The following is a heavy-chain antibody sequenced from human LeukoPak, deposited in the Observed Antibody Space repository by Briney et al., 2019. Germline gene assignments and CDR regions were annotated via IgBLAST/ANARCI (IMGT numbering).Heavy chain of an antibody. J-gene: IGHJ4*02. D-gene: IGHD4-23*01. V-gene: IGHV1-69*13. CDR1: GGTSSSYA. Sequence: SVKVSCKASGGTSSSYAISWVRQAPGQGLEWMGGIIPIFGTANYAQKFQGRVTITADESTSTAYMELSSLRSEDTAVYYCAKENTVVTPRGTYFDYWGQGTLVTVSS. CDR2: IIPIFGTA. CDR3: AKENTVVTPRGTYFDY.